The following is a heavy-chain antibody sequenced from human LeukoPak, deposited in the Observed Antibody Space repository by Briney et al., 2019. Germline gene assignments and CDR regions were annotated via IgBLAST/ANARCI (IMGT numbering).Heavy chain of an antibody. Sequence: PGGSLRLSCAASGFTFSSYAMSWVRQAPGKGLEWVSAISGSGGSTYYADSVKGRFTISRDNSKNTLYLQMNSLRAEDTAVYYCAKDYGGYYDKGYYYYMDVWGKGTTVTVSS. CDR1: GFTFSSYA. V-gene: IGHV3-23*01. J-gene: IGHJ6*03. CDR2: ISGSGGST. D-gene: IGHD3-22*01. CDR3: AKDYGGYYDKGYYYYMDV.